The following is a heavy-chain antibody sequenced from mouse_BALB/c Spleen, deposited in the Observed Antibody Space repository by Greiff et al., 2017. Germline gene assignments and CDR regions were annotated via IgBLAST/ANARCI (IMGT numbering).Heavy chain of an antibody. CDR1: GYTFTSYY. CDR2: INPSNGGT. CDR3: TRQLGLLFMDY. D-gene: IGHD3-1*01. J-gene: IGHJ4*01. Sequence: VQLQESGAELVKPGASVKLSCKASGYTFTSYYMYWVKQRPGQGLEWIGEINPSNGGTNFNEKFKSKATLTVDKSSSTAYMQLSSLTSEDSAVYYCTRQLGLLFMDYWGQGTSVTVSS. V-gene: IGHV1S81*02.